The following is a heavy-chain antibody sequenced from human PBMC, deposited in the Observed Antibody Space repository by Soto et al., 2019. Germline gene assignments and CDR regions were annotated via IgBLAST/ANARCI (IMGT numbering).Heavy chain of an antibody. CDR1: GGSSSSYY. Sequence: QVQLQESGPGLVKPSETLSLTCTVSGGSSSSYYWSWIRQPPGKGLEWIGHIHYSGSTNYNPSLRSRVTMSVVTSQNQFSLKLSSVTAADTAVYYCARHVNVAVAGTGFDFWGQGTLVTVSS. J-gene: IGHJ4*02. CDR2: IHYSGST. CDR3: ARHVNVAVAGTGFDF. V-gene: IGHV4-59*08. D-gene: IGHD6-19*01.